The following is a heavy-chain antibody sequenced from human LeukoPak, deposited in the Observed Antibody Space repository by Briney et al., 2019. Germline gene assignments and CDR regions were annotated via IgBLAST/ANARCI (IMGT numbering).Heavy chain of an antibody. CDR2: INHGGST. V-gene: IGHV4-34*01. Sequence: AETLSLTCAVYGGSFSGYYWSWIRQPPGKGLEWMGEINHGGSTNYNASPKNRGSISVDTTQNQSSLKLSSVTTADTPAYYYAGVRGRTTNQHYCCYYYRDVWGKGTTVSVFS. CDR1: GGSFSGYY. J-gene: IGHJ6*03. D-gene: IGHD1-14*01. CDR3: AGVRGRTTNQHYCCYYYRDV.